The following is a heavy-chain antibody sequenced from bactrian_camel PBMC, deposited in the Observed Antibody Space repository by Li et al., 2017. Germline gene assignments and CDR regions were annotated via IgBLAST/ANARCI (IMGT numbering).Heavy chain of an antibody. J-gene: IGHJ4*01. V-gene: IGHV3S1*01. D-gene: IGHD1*01. CDR1: GSTYNRPC. CDR2: IYGNGGSI. Sequence: HVQLVESGGGSVQAGGSLRLSCATSGSTYNRPCMAWFRKEREGVASIYGNGGSIYYSESVKGRFTISQDSATNTVYLQMDNLDPHDTGMYFCAADSGTYCSVRARLNDYEYKYWGQGTQVTVS. CDR3: AADSGTYCSVRARLNDYEYKY.